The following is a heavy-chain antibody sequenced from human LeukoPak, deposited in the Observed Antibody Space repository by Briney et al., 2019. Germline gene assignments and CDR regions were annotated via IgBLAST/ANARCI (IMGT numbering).Heavy chain of an antibody. CDR3: ARRSGSYYRWFDP. J-gene: IGHJ5*02. Sequence: SETLSLTCTVSGGSISSKSDYWGWIRQPPGKGLEWIGSIYYSGSTYNNPSLKSRVTMSVDTSKNQFSLKLSSVTAADTAVYYCARRSGSYYRWFDPWGQGTLVTVSS. V-gene: IGHV4-39*01. CDR2: IYYSGST. D-gene: IGHD1-26*01. CDR1: GGSISSKSDY.